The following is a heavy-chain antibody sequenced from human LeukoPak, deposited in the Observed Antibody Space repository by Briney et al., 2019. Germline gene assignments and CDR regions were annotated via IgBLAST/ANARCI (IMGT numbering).Heavy chain of an antibody. CDR2: VNNDGSIR. CDR3: ARDQLEPSRWFDY. J-gene: IGHJ4*02. CDR1: GFTFSTYW. V-gene: IGHV3-74*01. D-gene: IGHD1-1*01. Sequence: PGGSLRFSCAASGFTFSTYWMHWVRQAPGKGLVWVSRVNNDGSIRDYADSVKGRFTISRDNAKNTLYLQMNSLRVEDTAVYYCARDQLEPSRWFDYWGQGTLVTVSS.